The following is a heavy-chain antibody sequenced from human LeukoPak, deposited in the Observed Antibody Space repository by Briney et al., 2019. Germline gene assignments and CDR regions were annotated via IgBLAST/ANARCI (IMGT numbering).Heavy chain of an antibody. Sequence: GGSLRLSCAASGFTFSSYAMSWVRQAPGKGLEWVSAISGSGGSTYYADSVKGRFTISRDNSKNTLYLQMNSLRAEDTAVYYCAKDPRMMFGEFTTPIDYWGQGTLVTVSS. CDR3: AKDPRMMFGEFTTPIDY. CDR2: ISGSGGST. D-gene: IGHD3-10*02. CDR1: GFTFSSYA. J-gene: IGHJ4*02. V-gene: IGHV3-23*01.